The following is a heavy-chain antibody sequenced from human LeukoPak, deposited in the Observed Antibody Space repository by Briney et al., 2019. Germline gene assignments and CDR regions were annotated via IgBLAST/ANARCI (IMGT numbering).Heavy chain of an antibody. CDR1: GGSISTSSYY. CDR2: FYFGGNT. D-gene: IGHD3-10*01. Sequence: PSETLSLTCTVSGGSISTSSYYWGWIRQPPGKGLEWISSFYFGGNTYYNPSLKSRVTMSVDMSTRQISLKLSSVTAADTAVYYCARAVGGDGSGSLWGPGTLVTVSS. V-gene: IGHV4-39*07. J-gene: IGHJ4*02. CDR3: ARAVGGDGSGSL.